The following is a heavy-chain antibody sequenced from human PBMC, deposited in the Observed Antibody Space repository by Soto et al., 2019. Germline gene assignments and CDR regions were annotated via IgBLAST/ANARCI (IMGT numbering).Heavy chain of an antibody. J-gene: IGHJ4*02. CDR1: GGTFSSLG. D-gene: IGHD5-12*01. CDR2: IIPISGRT. Sequence: QVQLVQSGDEVKRPGSSVKVSCEASGGTFSSLGFTWVRQAPGQGLEWMGGIIPISGRTTFAPKFLGRVTITAYESTKTTYMELTALTSDNTAIYYCATRGTQGRWLEFADYWGQGTLVTVSS. CDR3: ATRGTQGRWLEFADY. V-gene: IGHV1-69*01.